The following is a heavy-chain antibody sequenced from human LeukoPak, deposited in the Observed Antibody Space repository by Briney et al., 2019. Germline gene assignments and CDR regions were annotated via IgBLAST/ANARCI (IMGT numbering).Heavy chain of an antibody. D-gene: IGHD3-10*01. Sequence: PGGSLRLSCAASGFTFSSYSMNWVRQAPGKGLEWVSSISSSSSYIYYADSVKGRFTISRDNAKNSLYLQMNSLRAEDTAVYYCARLDPLFYGSGIDYWGQGTLVTVSS. J-gene: IGHJ4*02. CDR3: ARLDPLFYGSGIDY. CDR2: ISSSSSYI. CDR1: GFTFSSYS. V-gene: IGHV3-21*01.